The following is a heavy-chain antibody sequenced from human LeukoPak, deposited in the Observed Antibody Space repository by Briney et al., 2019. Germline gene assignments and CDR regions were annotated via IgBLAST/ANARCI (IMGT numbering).Heavy chain of an antibody. CDR2: ISSSGSTI. V-gene: IGHV3-48*03. J-gene: IGHJ4*02. CDR1: GFTFSSYE. CDR3: ACPGAELAIDY. D-gene: IGHD1-26*01. Sequence: GGSLRLSCAASGFTFSSYEMNWVRQAPGKGLEWVSYISSSGSTIYYADSVKGRFTISRDNAKNSLYLQMNSLRAEDTAVYYCACPGAELAIDYWGQGTLVTVSS.